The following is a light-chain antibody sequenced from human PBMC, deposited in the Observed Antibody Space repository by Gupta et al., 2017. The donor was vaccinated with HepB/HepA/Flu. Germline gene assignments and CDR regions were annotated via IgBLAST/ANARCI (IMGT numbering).Light chain of an antibody. Sequence: DIVMTQSPDSLAVSLGERATINCKSSQSVLYSSNNKNYLAWYQQKPGQPPKLLIYWASTRESGVPDRFSGSGSRTDFTLTISSLQAEDVAVYYCQQYYSIPFTFGPGTKVDIK. V-gene: IGKV4-1*01. CDR3: QQYYSIPFT. CDR1: QSVLYSSNNKNY. CDR2: WAS. J-gene: IGKJ3*01.